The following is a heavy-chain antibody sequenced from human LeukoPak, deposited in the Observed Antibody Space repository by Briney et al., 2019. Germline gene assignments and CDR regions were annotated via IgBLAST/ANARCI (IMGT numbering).Heavy chain of an antibody. Sequence: ASVKVSCKASGYTFTSYGISWVRQAPGQGLEWMGWISAYNGNTNYAQKLQGRVTMTTDTSTSTAYMELRSLRSDDTAVHYCARGSGPYHSHYYYYGMDVWAKGPRSPSP. J-gene: IGHJ6*02. CDR1: GYTFTSYG. D-gene: IGHD2-15*01. V-gene: IGHV1-18*01. CDR3: ARGSGPYHSHYYYYGMDV. CDR2: ISAYNGNT.